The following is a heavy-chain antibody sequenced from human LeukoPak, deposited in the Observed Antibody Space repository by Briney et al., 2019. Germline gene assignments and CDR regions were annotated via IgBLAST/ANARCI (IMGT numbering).Heavy chain of an antibody. CDR1: GGSFSGYY. CDR3: ATMVRRPYYYYGMDV. V-gene: IGHV4-34*01. CDR2: INHSGST. D-gene: IGHD3-10*01. Sequence: SETLSLTCAVYGGSFSGYYWSWIRQPPGKGLEWIGEINHSGSTNYNPSLKSRVTISVDTSKNQFSLKLSSVTAAGTAVYYCATMVRRPYYYYGMDVWGQGTTVTVSS. J-gene: IGHJ6*02.